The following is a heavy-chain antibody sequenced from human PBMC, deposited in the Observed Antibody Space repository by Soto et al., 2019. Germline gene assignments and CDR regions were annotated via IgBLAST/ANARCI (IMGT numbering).Heavy chain of an antibody. CDR2: IRSKAYGGTT. J-gene: IGHJ6*02. CDR3: TSSRLVGATSKGYYYYYGMDV. D-gene: IGHD1-26*01. V-gene: IGHV3-49*04. CDR1: GFTFGDYA. Sequence: GGSLRLSSTASGFTFGDYAMSWVRQAPGKGLEWVGFIRSKAYGGTTEYAASVKGRFTISRDDSKSIAYLQMNSLKTEDTAVYYCTSSRLVGATSKGYYYYYGMDVWGQGTTVTVSS.